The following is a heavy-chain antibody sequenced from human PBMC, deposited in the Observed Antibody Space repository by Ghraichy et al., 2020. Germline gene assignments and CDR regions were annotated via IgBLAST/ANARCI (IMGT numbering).Heavy chain of an antibody. Sequence: GGSLRLSCTASGFTFGGYALSWFRQAPGEGLEWVGFIRSRPYGGTAEYAASVKGRFTISRDDFKSTAYLQMNSLKNEDTAVYYCTEDSTLSCGGDCRCGALDIWGQGTMVTVSS. J-gene: IGHJ3*02. CDR1: GFTFGGYA. D-gene: IGHD2-21*02. V-gene: IGHV3-49*03. CDR2: IRSRPYGGTA. CDR3: TEDSTLSCGGDCRCGALDI.